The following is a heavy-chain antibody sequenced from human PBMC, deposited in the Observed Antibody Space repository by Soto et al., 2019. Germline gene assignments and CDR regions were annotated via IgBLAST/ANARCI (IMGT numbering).Heavy chain of an antibody. CDR1: GVIFENFG. CDR3: AKNQGVELVPLATVDWFDP. CDR2: ISGSGFKK. Sequence: GWSLRLSCAASGVIFENFGMSWVRQAPGKGLEWISSISGSGFKKYYADSVKGRFTISRDNSKSTVYLELNNLSAEDTAVYHCAKNQGVELVPLATVDWFDPWGQGSVVTVS. J-gene: IGHJ5*02. V-gene: IGHV3-23*01. D-gene: IGHD1-26*01.